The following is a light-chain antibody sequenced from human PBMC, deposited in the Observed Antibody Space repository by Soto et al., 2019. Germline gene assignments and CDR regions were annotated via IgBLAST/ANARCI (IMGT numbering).Light chain of an antibody. CDR3: QQSYTTPPA. V-gene: IGKV1-5*01. CDR2: DAS. Sequence: DIQMTQSPSTLSATAGDRVTITCRASQSISAWLAWYQQKPGKAPKLLIYDASNLESGVPSRFSGSGSGTEFTLTISNLQPDDFATYYCQQSYTTPPAFGQGTRLEIK. CDR1: QSISAW. J-gene: IGKJ5*01.